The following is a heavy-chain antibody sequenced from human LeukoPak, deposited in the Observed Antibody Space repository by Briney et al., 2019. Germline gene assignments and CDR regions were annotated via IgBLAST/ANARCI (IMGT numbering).Heavy chain of an antibody. CDR2: FYNTGST. V-gene: IGHV4-59*01. Sequence: PSETLSLTCTISGGSISRYYWNWIRQTPGKGLEWIGCFYNTGSTDYNPSLKSRVTILADTSKNQFSLKLSSVTAADTAFYYCARGNWFDPWGQGTLVTVSS. CDR1: GGSISRYY. J-gene: IGHJ5*02. CDR3: ARGNWFDP.